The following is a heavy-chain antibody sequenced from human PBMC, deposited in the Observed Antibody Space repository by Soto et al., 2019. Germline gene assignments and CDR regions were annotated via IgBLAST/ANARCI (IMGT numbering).Heavy chain of an antibody. D-gene: IGHD3-3*01. CDR3: AKEVWSGPMDV. V-gene: IGHV3-30*18. CDR1: GFTFSSYG. J-gene: IGHJ6*02. Sequence: QVQLVESGGGVVQPGRSLRLSCAASGFTFSSYGMHWVRQAPGKGLEWVAVISYDGSNKYYADSVKGRLTISRDNSKNTVYLQMNSLRAEDTAVYYCAKEVWSGPMDVWGQGTTVTVSS. CDR2: ISYDGSNK.